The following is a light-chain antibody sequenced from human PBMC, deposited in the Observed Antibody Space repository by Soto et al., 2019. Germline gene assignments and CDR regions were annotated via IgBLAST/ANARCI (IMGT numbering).Light chain of an antibody. V-gene: IGKV3-15*01. CDR1: QSLDSD. J-gene: IGKJ2*01. CDR2: GAS. Sequence: ETVMTQSPATLSVSPGERATLSCRASQSLDSDLAWYQQKPGQAPRLLIYGASTRATGLPARFSGGGSGTDFTLTISSLQSEDFAVYYCQQYNTWPYTFGQGTKLEIK. CDR3: QQYNTWPYT.